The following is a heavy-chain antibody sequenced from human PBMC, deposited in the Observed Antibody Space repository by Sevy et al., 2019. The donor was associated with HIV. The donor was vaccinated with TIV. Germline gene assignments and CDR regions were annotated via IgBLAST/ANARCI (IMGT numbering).Heavy chain of an antibody. Sequence: ASVKVSCKASGYTFTNYYIHWVRQAPAQGLQWMGVINPGGGSTTYAQSFQGRVAVTRDTSTSTVYMELKSLRSEDTAVYFFARESGGGGYSDFWGQGTLVTVSS. CDR2: INPGGGST. D-gene: IGHD3-16*01. V-gene: IGHV1-46*03. CDR1: GYTFTNYY. CDR3: ARESGGGGYSDF. J-gene: IGHJ4*02.